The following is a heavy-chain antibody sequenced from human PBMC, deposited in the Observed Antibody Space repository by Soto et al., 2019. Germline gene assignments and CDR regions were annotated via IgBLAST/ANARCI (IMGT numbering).Heavy chain of an antibody. D-gene: IGHD6-13*01. V-gene: IGHV1-69*13. Sequence: SVKVSCRASGGTFSSYAISWVRQAPGQGLEWMGGIIPIFGTANYAQKFQGRVTITADESTSTAYMELSSLRSEDTAVYYCARDPSGIAAAGTHYYYYGMDVWGQGTTVTVSS. CDR1: GGTFSSYA. CDR3: ARDPSGIAAAGTHYYYYGMDV. J-gene: IGHJ6*02. CDR2: IIPIFGTA.